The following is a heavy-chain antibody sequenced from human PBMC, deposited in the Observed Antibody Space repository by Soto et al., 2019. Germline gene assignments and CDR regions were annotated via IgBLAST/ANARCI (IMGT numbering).Heavy chain of an antibody. J-gene: IGHJ4*02. D-gene: IGHD3-22*01. CDR2: ISAYNGNT. Sequence: EASVKVSCKASGYTFTSYGISWVRQAPGQGLEWMGWISAYNGNTNYAQKLQGRVTMTTDTSKSTAYMELRSLRSDDTAVYYCARLESSGYYAYWGQGTLVTVSS. V-gene: IGHV1-18*01. CDR3: ARLESSGYYAY. CDR1: GYTFTSYG.